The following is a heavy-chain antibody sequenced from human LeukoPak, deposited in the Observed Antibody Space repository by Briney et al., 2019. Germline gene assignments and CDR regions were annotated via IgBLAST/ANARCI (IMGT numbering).Heavy chain of an antibody. CDR3: ARGHSTIPANYDFWSGYSYNWFDP. V-gene: IGHV4-59*01. D-gene: IGHD3-3*01. J-gene: IGHJ5*02. Sequence: SETLSLTCTVSGGSISSYYWSWIGQPPGKGLEWIGYIYYSGSTNHNPSLKSRVTISVDTSKNQFSLKLSSVTAADTAVYYCARGHSTIPANYDFWSGYSYNWFDPWGQGTLVTVSS. CDR1: GGSISSYY. CDR2: IYYSGST.